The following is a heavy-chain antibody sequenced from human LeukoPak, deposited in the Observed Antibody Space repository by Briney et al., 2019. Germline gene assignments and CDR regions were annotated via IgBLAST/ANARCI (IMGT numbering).Heavy chain of an antibody. CDR1: GGSFSGYY. V-gene: IGHV4-34*01. J-gene: IGHJ6*02. CDR2: INHSGST. CDR3: ARVVEEQLERDYYYYYGMDV. D-gene: IGHD6-13*01. Sequence: ASEPLSLTCAVYGGSFSGYYWSGIRQPPGKGLEWIGEINHSGSTNYNPSLKSRVTISVDTSKNQFSLKLSSVTAADTAVYYCARVVEEQLERDYYYYYGMDVWGQGTTVTVSS.